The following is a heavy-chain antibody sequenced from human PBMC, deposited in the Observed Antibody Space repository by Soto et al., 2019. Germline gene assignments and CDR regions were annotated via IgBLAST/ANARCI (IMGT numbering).Heavy chain of an antibody. V-gene: IGHV3-30*18. CDR2: ISYDGSNK. J-gene: IGHJ4*02. D-gene: IGHD3-22*01. CDR1: GFTFSSYA. Sequence: PGGSLSLSCAASGFTFSSYAMHWVRQAPGKGLGWVAVISYDGSNKYYADSVKGRFTISRDNSKNTLYLQMDSLRAEDTAVYYCAKLPPLDYYDSSGYLATQNLDYWGQGTLVTVSS. CDR3: AKLPPLDYYDSSGYLATQNLDY.